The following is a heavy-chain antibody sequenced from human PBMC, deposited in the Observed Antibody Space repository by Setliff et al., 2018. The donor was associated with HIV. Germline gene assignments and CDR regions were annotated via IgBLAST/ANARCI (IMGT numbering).Heavy chain of an antibody. Sequence: SETLSLTCTVSGDSISSTSFYWGWIRQPPGKGLEWIGSIFYTGSTSYNPSLKSRVTISVDTSKNQFSLKVSSVTAADTAVYYCARGAELLWFGELHNIPYFDYWGQGTLVTVSS. CDR2: IFYTGST. V-gene: IGHV4-39*01. CDR1: GDSISSTSFY. J-gene: IGHJ4*02. D-gene: IGHD3-10*01. CDR3: ARGAELLWFGELHNIPYFDY.